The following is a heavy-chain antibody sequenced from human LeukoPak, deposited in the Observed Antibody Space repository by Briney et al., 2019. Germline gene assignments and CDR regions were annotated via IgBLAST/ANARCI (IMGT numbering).Heavy chain of an antibody. CDR1: GYTFTSYG. Sequence: ASVKVSCKASGYTFTSYGISWVRQAPGQGLEWMGWISAYNGNTNYAQKLQGRVTMTRDTSTSTVYMELSSLRSEDTAVYCCARGCSGGSCYLVDYWGQGTLVTVSS. CDR2: ISAYNGNT. D-gene: IGHD2-15*01. J-gene: IGHJ4*02. CDR3: ARGCSGGSCYLVDY. V-gene: IGHV1-18*01.